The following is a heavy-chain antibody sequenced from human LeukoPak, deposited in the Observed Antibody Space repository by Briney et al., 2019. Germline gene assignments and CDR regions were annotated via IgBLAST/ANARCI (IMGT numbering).Heavy chain of an antibody. Sequence: PGRSLRLFCAASGFTFSSYAMHWVRQAPGKGLEWVAVISYDGSTKYYADSVKGRFTISRDNSKNTLYLQMNSLRAEDTAVYYCGGGIAAAQRHWFDPWGQGTLVTVSS. J-gene: IGHJ5*02. CDR3: GGGIAAAQRHWFDP. CDR1: GFTFSSYA. V-gene: IGHV3-30*01. CDR2: ISYDGSTK. D-gene: IGHD6-13*01.